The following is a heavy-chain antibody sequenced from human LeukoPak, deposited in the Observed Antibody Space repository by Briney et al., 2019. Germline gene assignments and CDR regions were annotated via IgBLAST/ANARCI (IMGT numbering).Heavy chain of an antibody. V-gene: IGHV1-8*03. CDR2: MNPNSGNT. CDR3: ARGRNYDSSGYFLFDP. J-gene: IGHJ5*02. D-gene: IGHD3-22*01. Sequence: ASVKVSCKASGYTFTSYDINWVRQATGQGLEWMGWMNPNSGNTGYAQKFQGRVTITRNTSISTAYMELSSLRSEDTAVYYCARGRNYDSSGYFLFDPWGQGTLVTVSP. CDR1: GYTFTSYD.